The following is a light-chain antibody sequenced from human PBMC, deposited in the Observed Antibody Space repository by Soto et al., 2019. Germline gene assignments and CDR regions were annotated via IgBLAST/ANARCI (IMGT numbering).Light chain of an antibody. CDR2: DSS. J-gene: IGKJ5*01. CDR1: QSVSDY. CDR3: QQRSNWPPIT. V-gene: IGKV3-11*01. Sequence: LSQSPATLSLSPGESATLSCRASQSVSDYLAWYQQKPGQAPRLLIYDSSTRATGIPARFSGSGSGTDFTLTISNLEPEDFTVYYCQQRSNWPPITFGQGTRLEIK.